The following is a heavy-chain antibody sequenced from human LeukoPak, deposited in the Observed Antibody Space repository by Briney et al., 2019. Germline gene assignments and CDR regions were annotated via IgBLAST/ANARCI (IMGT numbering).Heavy chain of an antibody. D-gene: IGHD1-26*01. Sequence: PGGSLRLSCSASGFTFNKYAMRWVRQVPGKGLEWVSGISWNSASIKYADSVKGRFITSRDNAKNSLYLQMNSLRLEDTAFYFCSKAYSGSSWDRFDSWGQGALVTVSS. CDR3: SKAYSGSSWDRFDS. CDR1: GFTFNKYA. CDR2: ISWNSASI. V-gene: IGHV3-9*01. J-gene: IGHJ4*02.